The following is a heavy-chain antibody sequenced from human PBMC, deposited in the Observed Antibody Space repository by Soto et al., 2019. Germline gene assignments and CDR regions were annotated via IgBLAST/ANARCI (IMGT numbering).Heavy chain of an antibody. D-gene: IGHD3-22*01. CDR1: GYSFTSYW. V-gene: IGHV5-51*01. Sequence: GESLKISCKGSGYSFTSYWIGWVRQMPGKGLEWMGIIYPGDSDTRYSPSFQGQVTISADKSISTAYLQWSSLRASDTAMYYCARAMYYYDSSGYSFDYWGQGTLVTVSS. CDR2: IYPGDSDT. J-gene: IGHJ4*02. CDR3: ARAMYYYDSSGYSFDY.